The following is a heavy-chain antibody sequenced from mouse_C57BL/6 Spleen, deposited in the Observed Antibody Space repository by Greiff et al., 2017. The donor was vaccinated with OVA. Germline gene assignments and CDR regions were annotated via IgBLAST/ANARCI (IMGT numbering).Heavy chain of an antibody. D-gene: IGHD1-1*01. CDR1: GFTFSSYA. CDR2: ISDGGSYT. J-gene: IGHJ1*03. V-gene: IGHV5-4*03. Sequence: EVMLVESGGGLVKPGGSLKLSCAASGFTFSSYAMSWVRQTPEKRLEWVATISDGGSYTDYPDNVKGRFTLSRDNAKNNLYLQMSHLKSEDTAMYYCARGPLLWYFDVWGTGTTVTVSS. CDR3: ARGPLLWYFDV.